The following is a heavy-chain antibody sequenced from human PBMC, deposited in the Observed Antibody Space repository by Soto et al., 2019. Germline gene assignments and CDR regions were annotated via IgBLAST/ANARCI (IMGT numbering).Heavy chain of an antibody. V-gene: IGHV1-2*04. D-gene: IGHD1-26*01. CDR2: INPNSGGT. CDR3: ARDIGGGSYTGYFDY. Sequence: QVQLVQSGAEVKKPGASVKVSCKASGYTFTGYYMHWVRQAPGQGLEWMGWINPNSGGTNYAQKFQGWVTMTRDMSISTAYMELSRLRSDDTAVYYCARDIGGGSYTGYFDYWGQGTLVTVSS. J-gene: IGHJ4*02. CDR1: GYTFTGYY.